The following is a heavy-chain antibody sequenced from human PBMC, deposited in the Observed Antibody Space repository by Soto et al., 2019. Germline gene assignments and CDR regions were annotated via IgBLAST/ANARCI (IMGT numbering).Heavy chain of an antibody. V-gene: IGHV3-30*03. CDR3: ARGGGFTYGTNAVSAF. D-gene: IGHD5-18*01. CDR2: ISDDGSNK. J-gene: IGHJ3*01. CDR1: TSIDFG. Sequence: TSIDFGSRRVLKTTGKGLEWVAVISDDGSNKYNIASVEGRFTISRDNSKNTLYLQMNSLRNEDTAVYYCARGGGFTYGTNAVSAFWRKRTMVPVS.